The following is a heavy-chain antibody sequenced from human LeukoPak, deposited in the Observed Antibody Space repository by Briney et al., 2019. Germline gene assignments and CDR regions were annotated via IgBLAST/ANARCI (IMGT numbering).Heavy chain of an antibody. CDR2: INANSGAT. V-gene: IGHV1-2*02. J-gene: IGHJ4*02. CDR3: ARVPLGYCSGGSCLDD. CDR1: AYTFTGYY. Sequence: GASVKVSCKASAYTFTGYYMHWVRQAPGQGLEWMGWINANSGATNYAQKFQGRVTMTRDTSISTAYMELSRLTSDDTAVYYCARVPLGYCSGGSCLDDWGQGTLVTVSS. D-gene: IGHD2-15*01.